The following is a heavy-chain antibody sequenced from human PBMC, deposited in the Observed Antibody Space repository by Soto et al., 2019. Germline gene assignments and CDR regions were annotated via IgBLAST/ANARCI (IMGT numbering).Heavy chain of an antibody. Sequence: PGGSLRLSCAASGFTFSSYGMHWVRQAPGKGLEWVAVISYDGSNKYYADSVKGRFTISRDNSKNTLYLQMNSLRAEDTAVYYCAKDNVQAVASPPYDYWGQGTLVTVSS. CDR3: AKDNVQAVASPPYDY. J-gene: IGHJ4*02. CDR2: ISYDGSNK. V-gene: IGHV3-30*18. CDR1: GFTFSSYG. D-gene: IGHD6-19*01.